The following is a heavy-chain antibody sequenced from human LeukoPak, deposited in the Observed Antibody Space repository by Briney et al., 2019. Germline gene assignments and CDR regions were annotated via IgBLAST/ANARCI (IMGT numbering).Heavy chain of an antibody. CDR2: ISYDGSNK. J-gene: IGHJ4*02. V-gene: IGHV3-30-3*01. D-gene: IGHD6-19*01. CDR1: GFIFSDAW. Sequence: PGGSLRLSCAASGFIFSDAWMTWVRQAPGKGLEWVAVISYDGSNKYYADSVKGRFTISRDNSKNTLYLQMNSLRAEDTAVYYCASLVVAGYSFDYWGQGTLVTVSS. CDR3: ASLVVAGYSFDY.